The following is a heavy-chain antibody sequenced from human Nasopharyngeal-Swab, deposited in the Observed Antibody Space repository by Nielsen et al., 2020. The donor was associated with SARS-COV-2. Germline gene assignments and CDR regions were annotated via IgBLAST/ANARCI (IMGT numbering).Heavy chain of an antibody. CDR2: ISYDGSNK. CDR1: GFTFSSYG. Sequence: GASLKISCAGSGFTFSSYGMHWVRQAPGKGLEWVAVISYDGSNKYYADSVKGRFTISGDNSKNTLYLQMNSLRAEDTAVYYCAKNSGYDSFDYWGQGTLVTVSS. J-gene: IGHJ4*02. CDR3: AKNSGYDSFDY. V-gene: IGHV3-30*18. D-gene: IGHD5-12*01.